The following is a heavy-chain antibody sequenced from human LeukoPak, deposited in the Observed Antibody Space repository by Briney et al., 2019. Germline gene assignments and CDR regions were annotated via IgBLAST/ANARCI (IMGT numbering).Heavy chain of an antibody. D-gene: IGHD3-10*01. CDR3: ARDSSASSMVRGVLGY. CDR1: GFTFSSYA. Sequence: GGSLRLSCAASGFTFSSYAMSWVRQAPGKGLEWVSSISSSSSYIYYADSVKGRFTISRDNAKNSLYLQMSSLRAEDTAAYYCARDSSASSMVRGVLGYWGQGTLVTVSS. CDR2: ISSSSSYI. V-gene: IGHV3-21*01. J-gene: IGHJ4*02.